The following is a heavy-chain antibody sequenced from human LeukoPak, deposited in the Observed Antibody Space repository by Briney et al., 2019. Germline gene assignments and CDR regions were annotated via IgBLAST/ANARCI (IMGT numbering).Heavy chain of an antibody. D-gene: IGHD6-19*01. V-gene: IGHV4-39*01. J-gene: IGHJ5*02. CDR2: IYYSGST. Sequence: SETLSLTCTVSGGSISSSSYYWGWIRQPPGKGLEWIGSIYYSGSTYYNPSLKSRVTISVDTSKNQFSLKLSSVTAADTAVYYCASSYGSSGSRRSDPWGQGTLVTVSS. CDR1: GGSISSSSYY. CDR3: ASSYGSSGSRRSDP.